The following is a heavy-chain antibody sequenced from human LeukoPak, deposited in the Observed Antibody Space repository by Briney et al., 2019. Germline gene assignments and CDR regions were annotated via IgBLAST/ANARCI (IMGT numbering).Heavy chain of an antibody. CDR3: AMNGRTDYYDSSLWYFDL. V-gene: IGHV4-61*02. J-gene: IGHJ2*01. CDR1: GGSLSSGSDY. CDR2: IYASGST. Sequence: SETLSLTCTVSGGSLSSGSDYWSWIRQSAGKGLEWIGRIYASGSTNYNPSLKSRVTISVDTSKNQFSLKLSSVTAADTAVYYCAMNGRTDYYDSSLWYFDLWGRGTLVTVSS. D-gene: IGHD3-22*01.